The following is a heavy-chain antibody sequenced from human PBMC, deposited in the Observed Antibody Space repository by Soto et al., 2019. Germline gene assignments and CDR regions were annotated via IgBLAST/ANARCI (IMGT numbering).Heavy chain of an antibody. CDR1: GGTFSSYA. CDR3: ASLPSGSYYNVPGMDV. CDR2: IIPIFGTA. J-gene: IGHJ6*02. V-gene: IGHV1-69*13. Sequence: SVKVSCKASGGTFSSYAISWVRQAPGQGLEWMGGIIPIFGTANYAQKFQGRVTITADESTSTAYMELSSLRSEDTAVYYCASLPSGSYYNVPGMDVWGQGTTVTVSS. D-gene: IGHD3-10*01.